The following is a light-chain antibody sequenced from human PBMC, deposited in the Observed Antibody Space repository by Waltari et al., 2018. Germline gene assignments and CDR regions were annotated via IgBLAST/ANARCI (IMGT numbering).Light chain of an antibody. CDR3: ATWDGNLNTVL. Sequence: SMLPPPPSASGTLGQTATITSPARSTNTGSNSVSWYQQLPGTAPKLIIYRNDQRPSGIPDRFSGSKSGTSASLAISGLRSEDEAGYYCATWDGNLNTVLFGGGTRLSVL. CDR1: STNTGSNS. J-gene: IGLJ2*01. CDR2: RND. V-gene: IGLV1-47*01.